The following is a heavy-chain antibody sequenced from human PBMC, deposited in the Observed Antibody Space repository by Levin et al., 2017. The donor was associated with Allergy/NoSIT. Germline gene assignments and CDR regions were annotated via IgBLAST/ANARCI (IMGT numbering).Heavy chain of an antibody. J-gene: IGHJ3*02. D-gene: IGHD6-6*01. CDR2: ISSSSTYI. V-gene: IGHV3-21*01. CDR1: GFTFSGYT. Sequence: PGGSLRLSCAASGFTFSGYTLNWVRQAPGKGLEWVSSISSSSTYIYYADSLKGRFTISRDDAKNSLSLQMNSLRVEDTAVYYCASDGSYDTLDIWGQGKMVTVSS. CDR3: ASDGSYDTLDI.